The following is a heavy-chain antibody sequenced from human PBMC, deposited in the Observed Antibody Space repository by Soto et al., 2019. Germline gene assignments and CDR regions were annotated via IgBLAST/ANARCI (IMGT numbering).Heavy chain of an antibody. CDR1: GFTFSSYA. D-gene: IGHD1-1*01. V-gene: IGHV3-23*01. J-gene: IGHJ4*02. CDR2: VSVSGGST. Sequence: EVQLMESGGGLVQPGGSVRLSCAASGFTFSSYAMSFFRQAPGKGLEWVSAVSVSGGSTYYGDSVKGRFTISRDNSQDTLYLHMNSLRAEDTAIYFCAKAGGGNWDRGVDCWGQGTLVTVSS. CDR3: AKAGGGNWDRGVDC.